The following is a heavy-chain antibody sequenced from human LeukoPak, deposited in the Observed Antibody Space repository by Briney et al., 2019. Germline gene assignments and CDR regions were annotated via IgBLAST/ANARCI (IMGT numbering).Heavy chain of an antibody. V-gene: IGHV4-39*07. D-gene: IGHD6-13*01. CDR2: IYYSGST. Sequence: PSETLSLTCTVSSGSISSSSYYWGWIRQPPGKGLEWIGSIYYSGSTYYNPSLKSRVTISVDTSKNQFSLKLSSVTAADTAVYYCARVSQQLTPRMDYWGQGTLVTVSS. CDR1: SGSISSSSYY. J-gene: IGHJ4*02. CDR3: ARVSQQLTPRMDY.